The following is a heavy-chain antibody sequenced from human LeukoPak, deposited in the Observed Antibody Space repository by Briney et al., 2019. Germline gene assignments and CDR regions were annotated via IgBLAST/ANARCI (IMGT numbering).Heavy chain of an antibody. V-gene: IGHV3-21*01. CDR3: ARLLWFGEPPFDY. Sequence: PGGSLRLSCAASGFTFSSYSMNWVRQAPGKGLEWVSSISSSSSYIYYADSVKGRFTISRDNAKNSLYLQMNSLRAEDTAVYYCARLLWFGEPPFDYWGQGTLVTVSS. J-gene: IGHJ4*02. D-gene: IGHD3-10*01. CDR1: GFTFSSYS. CDR2: ISSSSSYI.